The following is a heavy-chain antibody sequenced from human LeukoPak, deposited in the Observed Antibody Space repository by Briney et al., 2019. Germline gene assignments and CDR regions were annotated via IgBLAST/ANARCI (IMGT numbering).Heavy chain of an antibody. J-gene: IGHJ1*01. D-gene: IGHD7-27*01. CDR1: GFTFSSYS. CDR2: ISSSSSTI. CDR3: ARDHDLTGTYEYLKY. V-gene: IGHV3-48*01. Sequence: GGSLRLSCAASGFTFSSYSMNWVRQAPGKGLEWVSYISSSSSTIYYADSVKGRFTISRDNAKNSLYLQMNSLRAEDTAVYYCARDHDLTGTYEYLKYWGQGTLVSVSS.